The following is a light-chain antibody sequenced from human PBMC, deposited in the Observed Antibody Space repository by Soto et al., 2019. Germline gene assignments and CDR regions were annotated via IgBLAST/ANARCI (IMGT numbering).Light chain of an antibody. Sequence: MTHSPSTLSGYVKNRVTITCRASQTISSWLAWYQQTPGKAPKLLIYKASTLKSGVPSRFSGSGSGTEFNLTMRCLQPEDCATYYCQERNSYAIRLGRGTRLDIK. CDR3: QERNSYAIR. J-gene: IGKJ5*01. CDR1: QTISSW. CDR2: KAS. V-gene: IGKV1-5*03.